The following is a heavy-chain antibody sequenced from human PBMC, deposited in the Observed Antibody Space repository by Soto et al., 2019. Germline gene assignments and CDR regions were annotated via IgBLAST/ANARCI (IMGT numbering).Heavy chain of an antibody. CDR3: AKGETGYCSGAVCLFDS. Sequence: GGSLRLSCAASGFTFRRYARSWVRQPAGKGLEWVSSISSRSGSTYYAASMKGRFTISRDNSKNTLFLQMNSLRAEDTAVYYCAKGETGYCSGAVCLFDSWGQGTLVTVSS. CDR1: GFTFRRYA. CDR2: ISSRSGST. V-gene: IGHV3-23*01. J-gene: IGHJ4*02. D-gene: IGHD2-8*02.